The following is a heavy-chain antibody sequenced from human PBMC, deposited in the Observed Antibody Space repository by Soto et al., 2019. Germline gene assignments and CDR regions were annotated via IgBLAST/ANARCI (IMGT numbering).Heavy chain of an antibody. Sequence: GWPPRLFCLTSAFNFRNYDMNWIRQAPGRGMEWIAFITATGCTTFYADSVRPRFTISRDNAQESVFLQMDSLTVEDTGMYYCARGGVYWGRGTPVTVSS. CDR1: AFNFRNYD. D-gene: IGHD2-8*01. V-gene: IGHV3-48*03. CDR3: ARGGVY. J-gene: IGHJ4*02. CDR2: ITATGCTT.